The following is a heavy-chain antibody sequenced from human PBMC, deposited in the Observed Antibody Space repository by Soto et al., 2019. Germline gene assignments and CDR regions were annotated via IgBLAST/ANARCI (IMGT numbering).Heavy chain of an antibody. V-gene: IGHV4-59*01. Sequence: QVQLQESGPGLVKPSETLSLTCTVSGASMSDYYGSXIRQSXGKGLEHIGYLHYSGSANYNPSLKSRVTISMDTSKNQFSLKLTSVIAADTAIYYCARSGHTFAGVVWGQGILVTVSS. D-gene: IGHD3-16*01. CDR3: ARSGHTFAGVV. J-gene: IGHJ4*02. CDR1: GASMSDYY. CDR2: LHYSGSA.